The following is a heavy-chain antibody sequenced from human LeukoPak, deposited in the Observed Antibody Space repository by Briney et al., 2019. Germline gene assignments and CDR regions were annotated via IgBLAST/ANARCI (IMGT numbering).Heavy chain of an antibody. CDR2: INPNSGGT. D-gene: IGHD6-13*01. CDR1: GYTFTGYY. Sequence: ASVKVSCKASGYTFTGYYMHWVRQAPGQGLEWMGWINPNSGGTNYAQKFQGRVTMTRDTSISTAYMELSRLRSDDTAVYYCARWVSSSWYETTSVGSEGFDYWGQGTLVTVSS. J-gene: IGHJ4*02. CDR3: ARWVSSSWYETTSVGSEGFDY. V-gene: IGHV1-2*02.